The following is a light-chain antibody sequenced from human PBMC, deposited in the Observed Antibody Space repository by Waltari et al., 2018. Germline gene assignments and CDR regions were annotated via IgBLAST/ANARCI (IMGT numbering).Light chain of an antibody. CDR3: QVWDSTRDHVV. J-gene: IGLJ2*01. CDR2: HDG. V-gene: IGLV3-21*03. Sequence: SYVLTQPPSVSVAPGKTATINCGGNKLGSKTVNCYQQKPGQAPVLVVYHDGDRPSGIPERFSGSNSGNTATLTITRVEAGDEADYYCQVWDSTRDHVVFGGGTKLTVL. CDR1: KLGSKT.